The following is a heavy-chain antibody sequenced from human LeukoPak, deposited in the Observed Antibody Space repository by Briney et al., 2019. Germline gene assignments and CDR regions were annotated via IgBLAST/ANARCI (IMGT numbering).Heavy chain of an antibody. Sequence: ASVKVSCKASGYTFTSYYMHWVRQAPGQGLEWMGWINPNSGGTNYAQKFQGRVTMTRDTSISTAYMELSRLRSDDTAVYYCARVKMVYAILDPWGQGTLVTVSS. D-gene: IGHD2-8*01. CDR1: GYTFTSYY. CDR2: INPNSGGT. CDR3: ARVKMVYAILDP. V-gene: IGHV1-2*02. J-gene: IGHJ5*02.